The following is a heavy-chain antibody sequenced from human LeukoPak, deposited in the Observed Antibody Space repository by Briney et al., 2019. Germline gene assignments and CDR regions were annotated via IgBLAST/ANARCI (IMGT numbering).Heavy chain of an antibody. Sequence: GGSLRLSCAASGFTFSSYGMHWVRQAPGKGLEWVAVISYDGSNKYYADSVKGRFTISRDNSKSTLYLQMNSLRAEDTAVYYCAKGSTFTAASSSDFDYWGQGTLVTVSS. CDR1: GFTFSSYG. CDR2: ISYDGSNK. D-gene: IGHD6-19*01. V-gene: IGHV3-30*18. J-gene: IGHJ4*02. CDR3: AKGSTFTAASSSDFDY.